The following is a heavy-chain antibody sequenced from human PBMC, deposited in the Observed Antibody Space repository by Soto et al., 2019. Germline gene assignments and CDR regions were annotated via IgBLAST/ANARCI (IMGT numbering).Heavy chain of an antibody. V-gene: IGHV1-69*01. CDR1: GGIFSSYA. Sequence: QEQLVQSGAEVKKPGSSVKVSCKASGGIFSSYAISWVRQAPGQGLEWMGGIIPIFGTANYAQKFQGRVTITADESTNTAYMDLSSLKSEDTAIYYCAGGGSVFVWFNDFWGQGTLVTVSS. J-gene: IGHJ4*02. CDR2: IIPIFGTA. D-gene: IGHD2-15*01. CDR3: AGGGSVFVWFNDF.